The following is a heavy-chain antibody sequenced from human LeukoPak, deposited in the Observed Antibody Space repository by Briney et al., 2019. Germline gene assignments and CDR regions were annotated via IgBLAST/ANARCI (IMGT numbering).Heavy chain of an antibody. CDR1: GYTFTSYY. CDR3: ARDYYDSSGYYYYYYYMDV. V-gene: IGHV1-46*01. D-gene: IGHD3-22*01. CDR2: INPSGGST. Sequence: ASVKVSCKASGYTFTSYYMHWVRQAPGQGLEWMGIINPSGGSTSYAQKFQGRVTMTRDMSTGTVYMELSSLRSEDTAVYYCARDYYDSSGYYYYYYYMDVWGKGTTVTVSS. J-gene: IGHJ6*03.